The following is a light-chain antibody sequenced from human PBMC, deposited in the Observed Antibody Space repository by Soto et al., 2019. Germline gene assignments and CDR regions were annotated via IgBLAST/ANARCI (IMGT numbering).Light chain of an antibody. Sequence: DIVLTQSPGTLSLSPGERATLSCRASQSVSSSYLAWYQQKPGQAPMLLIYVASSRATGIPDRFSGSAAGTDFTLAISRQEPEDFAVYYCQQYGSSPPYPFGQGTKLEIK. CDR1: QSVSSSY. J-gene: IGKJ2*01. V-gene: IGKV3-20*01. CDR3: QQYGSSPPYP. CDR2: VAS.